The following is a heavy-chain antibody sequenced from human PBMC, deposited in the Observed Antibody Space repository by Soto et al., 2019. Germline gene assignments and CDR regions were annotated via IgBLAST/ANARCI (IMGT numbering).Heavy chain of an antibody. CDR1: GFTFDDYA. J-gene: IGHJ6*02. Sequence: GGSLRLSCAASGFTFDDYAMHWVRQAPGKGLEWVSGISWNSGSIGYADSVKDRFTISRDNAKNSLYLQMNSLRAEDTALYYCAKSAGPNYYYYGMDVWGQGTTVTVSS. V-gene: IGHV3-9*01. CDR3: AKSAGPNYYYYGMDV. CDR2: ISWNSGSI. D-gene: IGHD1-1*01.